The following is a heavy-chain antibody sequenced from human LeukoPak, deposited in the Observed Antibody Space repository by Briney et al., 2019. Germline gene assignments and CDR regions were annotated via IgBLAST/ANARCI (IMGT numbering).Heavy chain of an antibody. CDR2: IYYSGST. D-gene: IGHD6-13*01. CDR3: AREVAAAGNWFDP. J-gene: IGHJ5*02. CDR1: GGSISSYY. Sequence: SETLSLTCTVSGGSISSYYWSWIRQPPGKGLEWIGYIYYSGSTNYNPSLKSRVTISVDTSKNQFSLKLSSVTAADTAVYYCAREVAAAGNWFDPWGQGTLVTVSS. V-gene: IGHV4-59*01.